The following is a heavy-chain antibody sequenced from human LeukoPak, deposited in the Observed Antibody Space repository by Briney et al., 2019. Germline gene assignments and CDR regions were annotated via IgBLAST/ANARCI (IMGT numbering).Heavy chain of an antibody. CDR2: IIPILGIA. J-gene: IGHJ4*02. Sequence: VASVKVSCKASGGTFSSYAISWVRQAPEQGLEWMGRIIPILGIANYAQKFQGRVTITADKSTSTAYMELSSLRSEDTAVYYCASSGEVVAVEAYWGQGTLVTVSS. V-gene: IGHV1-69*04. D-gene: IGHD2-15*01. CDR1: GGTFSSYA. CDR3: ASSGEVVAVEAY.